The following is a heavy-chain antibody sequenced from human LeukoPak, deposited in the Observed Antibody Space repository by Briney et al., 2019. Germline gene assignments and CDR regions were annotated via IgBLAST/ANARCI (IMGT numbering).Heavy chain of an antibody. CDR3: ARDVVVPAAMRGYYYYYGMDV. CDR1: GGSISSYY. J-gene: IGHJ6*04. Sequence: PSETLSLTCTVSGGSISSYYWSWIRQPPGKGLEGIGYIYYSGSTNDNPSLKSRVTISVDTSKNQFSLKLSSVTAADTAVYYCARDVVVPAAMRGYYYYYGMDVWGKGTTVTVSS. D-gene: IGHD2-2*01. CDR2: IYYSGST. V-gene: IGHV4-59*01.